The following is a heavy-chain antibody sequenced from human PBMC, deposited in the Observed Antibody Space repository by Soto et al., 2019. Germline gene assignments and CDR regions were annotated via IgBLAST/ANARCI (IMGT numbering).Heavy chain of an antibody. J-gene: IGHJ6*02. Sequence: QVQLVQSGAEVKKPGSSVKVSCKASVGTFSTHAISWVRQAPGQGLEWLGGIIPTLGTPNYAQKFQGRVTVTADEYTSTAYMELSRLTSEDTAVYYCARAAFRSGYYGYYYGMDVWGQGTAVNV. CDR2: IIPTLGTP. CDR3: ARAAFRSGYYGYYYGMDV. CDR1: VGTFSTHA. D-gene: IGHD3-3*01. V-gene: IGHV1-69*01.